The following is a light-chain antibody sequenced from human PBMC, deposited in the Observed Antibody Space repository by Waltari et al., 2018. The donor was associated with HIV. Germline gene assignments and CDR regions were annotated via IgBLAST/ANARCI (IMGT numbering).Light chain of an antibody. Sequence: SYELTQPPSVSASPGQKARITCSGDALPKRHTFWYQQKSGQAPSLVIHEDNKRPSGIPERVSVSSSGTMATLTINGAQVGDEAYYYCYSTDSSDNDGVFGGGTKLTVL. CDR2: EDN. CDR3: YSTDSSDNDGV. CDR1: ALPKRH. J-gene: IGLJ3*02. V-gene: IGLV3-10*01.